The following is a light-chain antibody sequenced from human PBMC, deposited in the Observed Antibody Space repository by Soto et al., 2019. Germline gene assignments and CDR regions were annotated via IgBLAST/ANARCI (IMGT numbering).Light chain of an antibody. CDR2: DAS. CDR1: QSVSNY. V-gene: IGKV3-11*01. Sequence: EIVLTQSPATLSLSPGERATVSCRASQSVSNYLGWYQQKAGQAPRLLIYDASNRATGIPARFSGSGSGTDFTLTISSLEPDDFAVYYCQHGGTFGQGTRLEIK. J-gene: IGKJ5*01. CDR3: QHGGT.